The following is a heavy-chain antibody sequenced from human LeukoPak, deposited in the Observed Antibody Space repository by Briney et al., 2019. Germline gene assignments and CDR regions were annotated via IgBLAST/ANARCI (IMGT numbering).Heavy chain of an antibody. Sequence: PSETLSLTCTVSGGSISTYYWSWLRQPPGKGLEWIAYIKYSENTNYNPSLRSRVTISVDTSKNQLSLKLSSVTAADTAVYFCARYGGYFFDCWGQGSLVTVSS. CDR1: GGSISTYY. CDR2: IKYSENT. D-gene: IGHD6-25*01. V-gene: IGHV4-59*01. J-gene: IGHJ4*02. CDR3: ARYGGYFFDC.